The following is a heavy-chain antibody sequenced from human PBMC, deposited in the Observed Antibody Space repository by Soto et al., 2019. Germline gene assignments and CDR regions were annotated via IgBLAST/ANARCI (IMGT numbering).Heavy chain of an antibody. Sequence: EVQLWESGGGLVQPGGSLRLSCAVSGFTFSSHVMSWVRQAPGKGLECVSAISGTGGTYYAASVKGRFTISRDNSKNALYLQMNNLRDEDTAVYYCAKDRRGAYCSGGICYSPDYWGQGTLVIVSS. CDR1: GFTFSSHV. J-gene: IGHJ4*02. V-gene: IGHV3-23*01. CDR2: ISGTGGT. CDR3: AKDRRGAYCSGGICYSPDY. D-gene: IGHD2-15*01.